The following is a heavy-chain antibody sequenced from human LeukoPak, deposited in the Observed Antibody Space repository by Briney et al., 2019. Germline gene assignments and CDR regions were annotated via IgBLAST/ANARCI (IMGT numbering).Heavy chain of an antibody. CDR3: ARNLGMIDY. D-gene: IGHD1-14*01. CDR1: GFSLSTSGMC. J-gene: IGHJ4*02. CDR2: IDWDDDK. Sequence: SGPTLVNPTQTLTLTCTFSGFSLSTSGMCVSWIRQPPGKALEWLARIDWDDDKYYNTPLKTRLTISKDTSKNQVVLTMTNMDPVDTATYYCARNLGMIDYWGQGTLVTVSS. V-gene: IGHV2-70*11.